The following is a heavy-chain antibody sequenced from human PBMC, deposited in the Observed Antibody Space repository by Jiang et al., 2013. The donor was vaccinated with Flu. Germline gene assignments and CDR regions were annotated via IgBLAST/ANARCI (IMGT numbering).Heavy chain of an antibody. D-gene: IGHD3-22*01. CDR1: GDSVSSNSAA. CDR3: ARDDYDSSGYYSLYYYGMDV. V-gene: IGHV6-1*01. J-gene: IGHJ6*04. CDR2: TYYRSKWYN. Sequence: QTLSLTCAISGDSVSSNSAAWNWIRQSPSRGLEWLGRTYYRSKWYNDYAVSVKSRITINPDTSKNQFSPQLNSVTPEDTAVYYCARDDYDSSGYYSLYYYGMDVWGKGTTVTVSS.